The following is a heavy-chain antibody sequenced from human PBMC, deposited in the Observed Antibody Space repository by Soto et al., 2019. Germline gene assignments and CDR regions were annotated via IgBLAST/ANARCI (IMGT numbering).Heavy chain of an antibody. Sequence: PSQTPSLTSALSGDSASSNTATSNSIRSSTSRGLEWLGRTYYRSNWRHDYAVSVKSRITVNTDTSKNHFSLQLNSVTPDYTAVYYCARGVAGSGFDLWGQGTLVTVSS. V-gene: IGHV6-1*01. D-gene: IGHD6-19*01. J-gene: IGHJ4*02. CDR3: ARGVAGSGFDL. CDR2: TYYRSNWRH. CDR1: GDSASSNTAT.